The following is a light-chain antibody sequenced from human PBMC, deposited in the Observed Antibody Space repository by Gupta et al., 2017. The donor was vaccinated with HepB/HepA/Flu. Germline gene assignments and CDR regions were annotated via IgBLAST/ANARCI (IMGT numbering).Light chain of an antibody. J-gene: IGKJ2*01. V-gene: IGKV2-30*01. CDR1: RSLVSTDGNTY. Sequence: DVVLTQSPLSLPVTLGQPASISCTSSRSLVSTDGNTYFDWFHQGPGQSPRRLIYKVSKRDSGVPDRFSGSGSGTDFTLKISRVVAEDLGVYYCSQETWWPHTFGQGTKLEIK. CDR3: SQETWWPHT. CDR2: KVS.